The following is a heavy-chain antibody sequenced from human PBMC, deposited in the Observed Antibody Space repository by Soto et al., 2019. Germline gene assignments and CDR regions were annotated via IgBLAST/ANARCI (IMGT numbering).Heavy chain of an antibody. V-gene: IGHV3-9*01. D-gene: IGHD6-19*01. CDR3: AKDIGQQWNY. CDR2: ISWNSGSI. Sequence: TGGSLRLSCAASGFTFDDYAMHWVRQAPGKGLEWVSGISWNSGSIGYADSVKGRFTIPRDNAKNSLYLQMNSLRAEDTALYYCAKDIGQQWNYWGQGTLVTVSS. CDR1: GFTFDDYA. J-gene: IGHJ4*02.